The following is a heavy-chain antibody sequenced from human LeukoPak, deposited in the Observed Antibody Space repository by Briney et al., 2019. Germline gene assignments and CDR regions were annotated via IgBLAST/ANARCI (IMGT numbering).Heavy chain of an antibody. J-gene: IGHJ6*02. CDR3: ARDRPSKEYYDFWSGYPERNYYYYGMDV. V-gene: IGHV4-30-4*01. CDR2: IYYSGST. CDR1: GGSIRSSYYY. Sequence: SETLSLTCTVSGGSIRSSYYYWSWIRQPPGKGLEWIGYIYYSGSTYYNPSLKSRVTISVDTSKNQFSLKLSSVTAADTAVYYCARDRPSKEYYDFWSGYPERNYYYYGMDVWGQGTTVTVSS. D-gene: IGHD3-3*01.